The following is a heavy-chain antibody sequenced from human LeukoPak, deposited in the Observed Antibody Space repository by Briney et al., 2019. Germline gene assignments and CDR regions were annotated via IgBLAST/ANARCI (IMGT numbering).Heavy chain of an antibody. Sequence: ASVKVSCKASGYTFTIYYMHWVQQAPGQGLEWMGWINPNSGCTNYAQKFQGRVTMTRDTSISTAYMELSRLRSDDTAVYYCAREWGGQQLGKYIWFDPWGQGTLVTVSS. CDR1: GYTFTIYY. CDR3: AREWGGQQLGKYIWFDP. D-gene: IGHD6-13*01. V-gene: IGHV1-2*02. CDR2: INPNSGCT. J-gene: IGHJ5*02.